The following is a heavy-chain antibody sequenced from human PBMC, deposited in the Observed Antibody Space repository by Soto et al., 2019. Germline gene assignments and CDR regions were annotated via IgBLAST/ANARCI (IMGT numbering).Heavy chain of an antibody. D-gene: IGHD5-12*01. CDR2: IIHIFGTA. CDR1: GCTFSSYA. J-gene: IGHJ1*01. CDR3: ALGRGWLQYCIDV. Sequence: SVKVSCKASGCTFSSYAISWVRQAPGQGLEWMGGIIHIFGTANYAQKFQGRVTMTADKSTSTAYMELSSLRSEDTAVYYCALGRGWLQYCIDVWGQGTLVTVSS. V-gene: IGHV1-69*06.